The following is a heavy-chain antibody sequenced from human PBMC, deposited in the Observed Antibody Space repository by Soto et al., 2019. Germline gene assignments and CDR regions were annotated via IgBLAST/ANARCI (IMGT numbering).Heavy chain of an antibody. J-gene: IGHJ5*02. D-gene: IGHD2-15*01. CDR1: GFTFSSYS. CDR3: ARDQGGWYNWFDP. V-gene: IGHV3-48*01. CDR2: ISSSSSTI. Sequence: GGSLRLSCAASGFTFSSYSMNWVRQAPGKGLEWVSYISSSSSTIYYADSVKGRFTISRDNAKNSLYLQMNSLRAEDTAVYYCARDQGGWYNWFDPWGQGTLVTVSS.